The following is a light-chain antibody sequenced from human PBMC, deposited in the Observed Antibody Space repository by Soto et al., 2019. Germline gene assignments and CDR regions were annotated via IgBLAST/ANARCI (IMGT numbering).Light chain of an antibody. V-gene: IGKV1-39*01. CDR1: QSISIY. CDR3: QHSYSTPRT. Sequence: DIQMTQAPSSLSASVGDRVTITCRASQSISIYLNWYQQKPGKAPKLLIYAASSLQSGVPSRFSGSGSGTAFTLTISSLQPEDFATYYCQHSYSTPRTFGQGTKVEIK. J-gene: IGKJ1*01. CDR2: AAS.